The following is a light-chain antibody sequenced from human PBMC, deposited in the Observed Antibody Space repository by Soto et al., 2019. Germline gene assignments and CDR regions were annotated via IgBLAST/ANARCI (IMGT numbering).Light chain of an antibody. Sequence: QSALTQPPSASGSPGQSVTISCTGTFSDVGGYNSVSWYQQYPGKAPQLLIYEVSKRPSGVPDRFSGSKSGNTASLTVSGLQGEDEADYYCSSYAGSNNWVFGGGTKRTVL. CDR1: FSDVGGYNS. V-gene: IGLV2-8*01. CDR3: SSYAGSNNWV. J-gene: IGLJ3*02. CDR2: EVS.